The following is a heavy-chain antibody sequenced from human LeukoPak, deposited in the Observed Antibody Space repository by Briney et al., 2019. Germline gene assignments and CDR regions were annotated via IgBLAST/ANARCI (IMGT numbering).Heavy chain of an antibody. V-gene: IGHV3-74*01. CDR1: GFTFSSYW. CDR2: INSDGSST. Sequence: GGSLRLSCAASGFTFSSYWMHWVRQAPGKGLVWVSRINSDGSSTSYADSVKGRFTISRDNAKNTLYLQMNSLRAEDTAVYYCAREVVVPNDWFDPWGQGTLVTVSS. CDR3: AREVVVPNDWFDP. J-gene: IGHJ5*02. D-gene: IGHD3-22*01.